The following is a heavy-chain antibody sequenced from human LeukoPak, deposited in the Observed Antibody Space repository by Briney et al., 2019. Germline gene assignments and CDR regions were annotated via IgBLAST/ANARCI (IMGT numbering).Heavy chain of an antibody. CDR2: LNPSGGST. CDR3: ARDMRVRKDLDSSIWNRPLYYFDY. V-gene: IGHV1-46*01. CDR1: GYTFTGYY. J-gene: IGHJ4*02. D-gene: IGHD6-13*01. Sequence: ASVKVSCKASGYTFTGYYMHWVRQAPGQGLEWTGILNPSGGSTTHAQKFQGRVTMTRDMSTSTVYMELSSLRSEDTAVYYCARDMRVRKDLDSSIWNRPLYYFDYWGQGTLVTASS.